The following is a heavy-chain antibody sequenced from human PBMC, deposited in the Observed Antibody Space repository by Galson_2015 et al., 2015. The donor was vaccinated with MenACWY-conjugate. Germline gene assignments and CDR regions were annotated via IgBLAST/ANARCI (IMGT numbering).Heavy chain of an antibody. J-gene: IGHJ1*01. V-gene: IGHV1-18*01. D-gene: IGHD4-17*01. CDR1: GYTFTSYG. Sequence: SVKVSCKASGYTFTSYGISWVRQAPGQGLEWMGWISAYNGNTNYAQKLQGRVTMTTDTSTSTAYMELRSLRSDDTAVYYCARGDYGDYADLTEYFQHWGQGTLVTVSS. CDR3: ARGDYGDYADLTEYFQH. CDR2: ISAYNGNT.